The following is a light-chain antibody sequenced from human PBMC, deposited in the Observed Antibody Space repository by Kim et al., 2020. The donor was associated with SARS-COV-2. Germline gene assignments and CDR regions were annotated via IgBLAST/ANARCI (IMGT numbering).Light chain of an antibody. CDR3: QQYNSYSGT. CDR1: QSISSW. J-gene: IGKJ1*01. Sequence: ASVGDSVTFTCRASQSISSWLAWYQQKPGKAPKLLIYDASSLESGVPSRFSGSGSGTEFTLTISSLQPDDFATYYCQQYNSYSGTFGQGTKVDIK. V-gene: IGKV1-5*01. CDR2: DAS.